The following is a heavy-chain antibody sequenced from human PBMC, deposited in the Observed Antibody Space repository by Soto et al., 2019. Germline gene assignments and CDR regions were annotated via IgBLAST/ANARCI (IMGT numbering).Heavy chain of an antibody. CDR2: IYYSGST. CDR3: TVTRYPAGQNWFDP. Sequence: SETLSLTCTVSGGSISSYYWSWIRQPPGKGLEWIGYIYYSGSTNYNPSLKSRVTISVDTSKNQFSLKLSSVTAADTAVYYCTVTRYPAGQNWFDPWGQGTLVTVSS. CDR1: GGSISSYY. V-gene: IGHV4-59*08. J-gene: IGHJ5*02. D-gene: IGHD4-17*01.